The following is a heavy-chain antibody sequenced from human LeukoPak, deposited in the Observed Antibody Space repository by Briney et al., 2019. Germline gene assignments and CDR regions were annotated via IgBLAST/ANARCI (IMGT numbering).Heavy chain of an antibody. J-gene: IGHJ4*02. D-gene: IGHD2-15*01. Sequence: GGSLRLSCAASEFTFSSYGMHWVRQAPGKGLEWVAVISYDGRNKNYADSVKGRFTISRDNSKNTLYLQINSVRAEDTAVYYCAKDLTRYCSGGSCYSADYWGQGTLVTVSS. CDR3: AKDLTRYCSGGSCYSADY. CDR2: ISYDGRNK. V-gene: IGHV3-30*18. CDR1: EFTFSSYG.